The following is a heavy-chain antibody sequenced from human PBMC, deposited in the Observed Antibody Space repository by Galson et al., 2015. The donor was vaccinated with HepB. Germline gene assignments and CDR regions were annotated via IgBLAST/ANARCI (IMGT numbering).Heavy chain of an antibody. J-gene: IGHJ6*02. CDR2: ISSSSSYT. Sequence: SLRLSCAASGFTFSDYYMSWIRQAPGKGLEWVSYISSSSSYTNYANSVKGRFTISRDNAKNSLYLQMNSLRAEDTAVYYCARTNSGSSTLYYYYGMDVWGQGTTVTVSS. CDR3: ARTNSGSSTLYYYYGMDV. V-gene: IGHV3-11*06. CDR1: GFTFSDYY. D-gene: IGHD1-26*01.